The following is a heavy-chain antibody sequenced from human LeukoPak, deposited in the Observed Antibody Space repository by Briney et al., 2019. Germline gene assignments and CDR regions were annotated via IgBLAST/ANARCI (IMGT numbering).Heavy chain of an antibody. Sequence: SQTLSLTCTVSGGSIRSGDYYWSWIRQPPGKGLEWIGKVFYSGSTYYNPSLKSRVTISVDTSKNQFSLNLSSVTAADTAVYYCARARESYGGDCRIFDYWGQGTLVTVSS. J-gene: IGHJ4*02. V-gene: IGHV4-30-4*01. CDR3: ARARESYGGDCRIFDY. CDR1: GGSIRSGDYY. CDR2: VFYSGST. D-gene: IGHD2-21*02.